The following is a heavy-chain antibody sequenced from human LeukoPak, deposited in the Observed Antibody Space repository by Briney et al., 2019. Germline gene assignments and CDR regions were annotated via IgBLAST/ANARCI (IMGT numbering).Heavy chain of an antibody. CDR1: GFTFSTYS. D-gene: IGHD3-10*01. CDR2: IYSGGST. J-gene: IGHJ4*02. CDR3: ARGKDSMVRGVQFDY. V-gene: IGHV3-66*01. Sequence: GGSLRLSCAASGFTFSTYSGNWIRQAPGKGLEWVSAIYSGGSTYYADSVKGRFTISRDNSKNTLYLQMNSLRAEDTAVYYCARGKDSMVRGVQFDYWGQGTLVTVSS.